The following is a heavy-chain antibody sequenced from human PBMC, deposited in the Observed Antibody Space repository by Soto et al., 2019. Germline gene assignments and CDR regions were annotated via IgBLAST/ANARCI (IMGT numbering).Heavy chain of an antibody. Sequence: SETLSPTCTVSGGSISSYYWSWIRQPPGKGLEWIGYIYYSGSTNYNPSLKSRVTISVDTSKNQFSLKLSSVTAADTAVYYCARNHYDSSGYYPQGVDYWGQGTLVTVSS. D-gene: IGHD3-22*01. CDR2: IYYSGST. CDR1: GGSISSYY. CDR3: ARNHYDSSGYYPQGVDY. V-gene: IGHV4-59*01. J-gene: IGHJ4*02.